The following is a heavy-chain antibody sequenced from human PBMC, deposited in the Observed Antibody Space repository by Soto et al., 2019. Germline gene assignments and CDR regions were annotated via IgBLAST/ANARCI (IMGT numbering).Heavy chain of an antibody. CDR2: ISAYNGNT. Sequence: ASVKVSCKASGYTFTSYGISWVRQAPGQGLEWMGWISAYNGNTNYAQKLQGRVTMTTDTSTSTAYMELRSLRSDDTAVYYCARATYYDFSSGYYLSRPPYYFDYWGQGTLVTVSS. D-gene: IGHD3-3*01. CDR3: ARATYYDFSSGYYLSRPPYYFDY. J-gene: IGHJ4*02. V-gene: IGHV1-18*01. CDR1: GYTFTSYG.